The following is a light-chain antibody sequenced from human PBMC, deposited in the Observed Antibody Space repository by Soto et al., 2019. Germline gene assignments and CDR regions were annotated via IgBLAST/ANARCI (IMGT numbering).Light chain of an antibody. CDR2: AAS. Sequence: DILMTQSPSSLSASVGDRVTITCRASQSISSYLNWYQQKPGKAPKLLIYAASTLQSGVPSRFSGSGSGTDFTLTISSMQPEDFATYYCQRRYSNLSWTFGQGTKVEIK. CDR1: QSISSY. CDR3: QRRYSNLSWT. J-gene: IGKJ1*01. V-gene: IGKV1-39*01.